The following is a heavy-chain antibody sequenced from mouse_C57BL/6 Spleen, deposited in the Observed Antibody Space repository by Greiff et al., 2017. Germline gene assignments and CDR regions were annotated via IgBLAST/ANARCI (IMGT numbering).Heavy chain of an antibody. J-gene: IGHJ1*03. CDR1: GYTFTDYY. Sequence: VQLQQSGPELVKPGASVKISCKASGYTFTDYYMNWVKQSHGKSLEWIGDINPNNGGTSYNQKFKGKATLTVDKSSSTAYMELRSLTSEDSAVYYCARLGTTVVDWYFDVWGTGTTVTVSS. V-gene: IGHV1-26*01. D-gene: IGHD1-1*01. CDR2: INPNNGGT. CDR3: ARLGTTVVDWYFDV.